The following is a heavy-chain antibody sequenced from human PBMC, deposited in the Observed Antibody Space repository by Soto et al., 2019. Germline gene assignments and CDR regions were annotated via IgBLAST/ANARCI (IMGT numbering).Heavy chain of an antibody. CDR1: GYTFTSYG. Sequence: ASVKVSCKASGYTFTSYGISWVRQAPGQGLEWMGWISAYNGNTNYAQKLQGRVTMTTDTSTSTAYMELRSLRSDDTAVYYCARDRDYSSSWYAFDIWGQGTMVTVSS. CDR3: ARDRDYSSSWYAFDI. D-gene: IGHD6-13*01. J-gene: IGHJ3*02. CDR2: ISAYNGNT. V-gene: IGHV1-18*01.